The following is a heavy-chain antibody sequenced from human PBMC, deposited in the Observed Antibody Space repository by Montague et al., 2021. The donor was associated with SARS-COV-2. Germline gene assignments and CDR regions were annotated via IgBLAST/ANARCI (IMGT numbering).Heavy chain of an antibody. CDR2: IWYNGDNK. J-gene: IGHJ6*03. D-gene: IGHD1-1*01. CDR3: ARGSSNPHNWLQEHDYFYYYLDV. CDR1: QFTFSAYG. V-gene: IGHV3-33*01. Sequence: SLRLSCAASQFTFSAYGMHWVRQAPGKGLEWVAVIWYNGDNKNYVDSVKGRFTISRDNSQNTLYLQMNSLTAEDTAVYYCARGSSNPHNWLQEHDYFYYYLDVWGKGTTVTVSS.